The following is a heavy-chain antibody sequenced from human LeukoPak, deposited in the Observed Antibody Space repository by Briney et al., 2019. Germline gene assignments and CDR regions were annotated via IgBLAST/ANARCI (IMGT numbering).Heavy chain of an antibody. J-gene: IGHJ4*02. V-gene: IGHV4-59*01. CDR3: ARGQRAGSSSGPYYFDY. CDR2: IYYSGST. CDR1: GGSISSYY. Sequence: SETLSLTCTVSGGSISSYYWSWIRQPPGKGLEWIGYIYYSGSTNYNPSLKSRVTISVDTSKNQFSLKLSSVTAADTAVYYCARGQRAGSSSGPYYFDYRGQGTLVTVSS. D-gene: IGHD6-13*01.